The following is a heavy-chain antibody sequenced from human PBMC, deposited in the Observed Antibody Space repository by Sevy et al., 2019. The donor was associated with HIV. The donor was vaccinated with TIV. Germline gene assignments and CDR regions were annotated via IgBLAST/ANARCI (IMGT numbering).Heavy chain of an antibody. D-gene: IGHD3-10*01. Sequence: GGSLRLSCAASGFTFSNAWMSWVRQAPGKGLEWVGRIKSKTDGGTTDYAAPVKGRFTISRDDSKNTLYLQMNSLKTEDTAVYYCTTLTPGVRGVTDGMDVWGQGTTVTVSS. CDR3: TTLTPGVRGVTDGMDV. V-gene: IGHV3-15*01. J-gene: IGHJ6*02. CDR2: IKSKTDGGTT. CDR1: GFTFSNAW.